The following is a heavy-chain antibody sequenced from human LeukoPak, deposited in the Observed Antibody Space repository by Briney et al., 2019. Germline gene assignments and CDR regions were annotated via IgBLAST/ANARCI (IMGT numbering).Heavy chain of an antibody. V-gene: IGHV3-20*01. D-gene: IGHD5-24*01. CDR1: GFTLGDFG. CDR3: ARATNLNYGMDV. CDR2: INWNGGST. J-gene: IGHJ6*02. Sequence: GGAPRLSCAAPGFTLGDFGMSWGRHTPGEGVEWVSGINWNGGSTGYADSVKGRFTISRDNAKNSLYLQMNSLRAEDTALYHCARATNLNYGMDVWGQGTTVTVSS.